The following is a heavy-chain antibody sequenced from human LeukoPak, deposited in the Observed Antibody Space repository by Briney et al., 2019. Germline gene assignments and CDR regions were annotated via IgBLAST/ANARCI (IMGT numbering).Heavy chain of an antibody. CDR3: ARVTTNDGSYYDSSGYTLDY. D-gene: IGHD3-22*01. V-gene: IGHV1-46*01. Sequence: REASVKVSCKASGYTFTSYYMHWVRQAPGQGLEWMGIINPSGGSTSYAQKFQGRVTMTRDMSTSTVYMELSSLRSEDTAVYYCARVTTNDGSYYDSSGYTLDYWGQGTLVTVSS. CDR2: INPSGGST. CDR1: GYTFTSYY. J-gene: IGHJ4*02.